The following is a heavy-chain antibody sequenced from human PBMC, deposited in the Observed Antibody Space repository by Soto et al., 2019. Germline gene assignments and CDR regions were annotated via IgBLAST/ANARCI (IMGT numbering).Heavy chain of an antibody. Sequence: SETLSLTCAVYGGSFSGYYWSWIRQPPGKGLEWIGEINHSGSTNYNPSLKSRVTISVDTSKNQFSLKLSSVTAADTAVYYCARAFQDYFDYCGQGPLVTVSS. J-gene: IGHJ4*02. CDR1: GGSFSGYY. CDR3: ARAFQDYFDY. CDR2: INHSGST. V-gene: IGHV4-34*01. D-gene: IGHD2-21*01.